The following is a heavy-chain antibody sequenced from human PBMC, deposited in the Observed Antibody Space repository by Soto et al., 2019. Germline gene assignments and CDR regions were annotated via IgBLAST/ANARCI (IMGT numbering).Heavy chain of an antibody. CDR1: GGSISSGDYY. J-gene: IGHJ5*02. Sequence: TMSLTCTVSGGSISSGDYYWSWIRQPPGKGLEWIGYIYYSGSTYYNPSLKSRVTISVDTSKNQFSLKLSSVTAADTAVYYCARGDTIFGVKFDPWGQGTLVTVYS. V-gene: IGHV4-30-4*01. CDR2: IYYSGST. CDR3: ARGDTIFGVKFDP. D-gene: IGHD3-3*01.